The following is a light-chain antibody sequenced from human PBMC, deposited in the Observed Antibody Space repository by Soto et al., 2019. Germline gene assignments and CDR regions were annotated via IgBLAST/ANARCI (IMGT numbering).Light chain of an antibody. Sequence: EIVMTQSPATRSVSPGERATLSCRASQSVSSNLAWYQQKPGQAPRLHIYGASTRSAGIPARCSGSGSGTEFTLTISSLHSEKFAVYYFQQYNNGPAITFGQGTRLEIK. J-gene: IGKJ5*01. CDR1: QSVSSN. V-gene: IGKV3-15*01. CDR3: QQYNNGPAIT. CDR2: GAS.